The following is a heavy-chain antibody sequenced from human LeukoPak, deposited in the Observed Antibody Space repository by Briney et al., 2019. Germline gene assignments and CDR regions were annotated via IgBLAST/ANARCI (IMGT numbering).Heavy chain of an antibody. Sequence: GGSLRLSCAASGFTFSSYSMNWVRQAPGKGLEWVSSISSSGSYISYPDSVKGRFTISRDNAKNALFLQMDSLRAEDTAVYYCARVGCRGGSCSSRGDYYYGMDVWGQGTTVTVSS. V-gene: IGHV3-21*01. CDR1: GFTFSSYS. CDR2: ISSSGSYI. J-gene: IGHJ6*02. CDR3: ARVGCRGGSCSSRGDYYYGMDV. D-gene: IGHD2-15*01.